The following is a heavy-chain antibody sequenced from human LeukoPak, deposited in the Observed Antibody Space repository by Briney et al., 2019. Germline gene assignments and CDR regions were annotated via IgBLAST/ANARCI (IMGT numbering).Heavy chain of an antibody. J-gene: IGHJ4*02. CDR3: ARDYGSASRPFDY. Sequence: ARGSLRLSCAASGFTFSSYWMYWVSQAPGKGLEWVANIKQDGSEKYYVDSVKGRFTISRDNAKNSLYLQMNSLRAEDTAVYYCARDYGSASRPFDYWGQGTLVTVSS. D-gene: IGHD3-10*01. CDR2: IKQDGSEK. CDR1: GFTFSSYW. V-gene: IGHV3-7*04.